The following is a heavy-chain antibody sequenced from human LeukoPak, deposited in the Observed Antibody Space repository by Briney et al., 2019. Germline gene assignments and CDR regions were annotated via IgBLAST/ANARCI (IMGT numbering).Heavy chain of an antibody. J-gene: IGHJ3*01. V-gene: IGHV3-30-3*01. Sequence: GRSLRLSCVASGFTFNSFAMHWVRQAPGMGLEWVAVISYDGSKRYYADSGKGRFTISRDNSKDATYLEMNSMRVEDTAIYYCTRDHYPGIARGGACNFWGQGTMVTVSS. CDR2: ISYDGSKR. CDR3: TRDHYPGIARGGACNF. CDR1: GFTFNSFA. D-gene: IGHD2/OR15-2a*01.